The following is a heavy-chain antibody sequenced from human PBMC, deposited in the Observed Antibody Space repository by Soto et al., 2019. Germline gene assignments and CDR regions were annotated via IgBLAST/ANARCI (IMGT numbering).Heavy chain of an antibody. V-gene: IGHV3-64*02. CDR3: SRARCSSGQCYYFDY. Sequence: EVQLVESGEGLVQPGGSLRLSCAASGFTLSSYNIHGILQAPGKGLEFVSASSRSGDRTYYADSLKGRFTITRDNSKNTVWLQMGSLRAEDMAVYYCSRARCSSGQCYYFDYWGRGALVSVSS. CDR1: GFTLSSYN. CDR2: SSRSGDRT. D-gene: IGHD3-22*01. J-gene: IGHJ4*02.